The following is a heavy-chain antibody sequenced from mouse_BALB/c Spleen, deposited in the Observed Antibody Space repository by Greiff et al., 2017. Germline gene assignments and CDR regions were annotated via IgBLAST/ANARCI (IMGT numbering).Heavy chain of an antibody. CDR3: NGRSIGMDY. D-gene: IGHD1-1*01. CDR1: GFNIKDYY. Sequence: EVQLQQSGAELVRSGASVKLSCTASGFNIKDYYMHWVKQRPEQGLEWIGWIDPENGDTEYAPKFQGKATMTADTSSNTAYLQLSSLTSEDTAVYYCNGRSIGMDYWGQGTSVTVSS. J-gene: IGHJ4*01. CDR2: IDPENGDT. V-gene: IGHV14-4*02.